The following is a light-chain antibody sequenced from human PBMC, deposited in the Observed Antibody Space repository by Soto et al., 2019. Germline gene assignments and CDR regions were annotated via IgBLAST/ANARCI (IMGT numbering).Light chain of an antibody. CDR3: AAWDDSLNGYNYV. CDR1: SSNIGSNT. CDR2: SNN. V-gene: IGLV1-44*01. J-gene: IGLJ1*01. Sequence: QSVLTQSPSASGTPGQRVTIPCSGSSSNIGSNTVNWYQQLPGTAPKLLIYSNNQRPSGVPDRFSGSKSGTSASLAISGLQSEDEADYYCAAWDDSLNGYNYVFGTGTKLTVL.